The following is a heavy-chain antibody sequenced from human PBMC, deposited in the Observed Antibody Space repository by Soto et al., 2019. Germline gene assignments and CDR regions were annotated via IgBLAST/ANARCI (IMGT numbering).Heavy chain of an antibody. CDR1: GDTFNFYT. CDR2: FNPILSFS. D-gene: IGHD3-10*01. Sequence: QVQLVQSGAEVKKPGSSVKVSCKASGDTFNFYTINWVRQAPGLGLEWMGRFNPILSFSNSALKFQGRVTLTADKSTSTAYMVLSSLRSEDTAIYYCATSFGSGSRAFDYWGHGAPVTVSS. J-gene: IGHJ4*01. CDR3: ATSFGSGSRAFDY. V-gene: IGHV1-69*02.